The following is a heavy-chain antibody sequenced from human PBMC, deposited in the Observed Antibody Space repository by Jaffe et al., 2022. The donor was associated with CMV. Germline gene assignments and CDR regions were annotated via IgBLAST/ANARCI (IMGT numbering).Heavy chain of an antibody. V-gene: IGHV1-18*01. Sequence: QVQLVQSGAEVKKPGASVKVSCKASGYTFTSYGISWVRQAPGQGLEWMGWISAYNGNTNYAQKLQGRVTMTTDTSTSTAYMELRSLRSDDTAVYYCARDQVVVVPAATVNYYYYGMDVWGQGTTVTVSS. CDR3: ARDQVVVVPAATVNYYYYGMDV. CDR2: ISAYNGNT. CDR1: GYTFTSYG. J-gene: IGHJ6*02. D-gene: IGHD2-2*01.